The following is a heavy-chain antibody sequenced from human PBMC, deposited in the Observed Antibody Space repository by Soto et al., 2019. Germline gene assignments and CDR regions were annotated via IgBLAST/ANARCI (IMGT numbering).Heavy chain of an antibody. J-gene: IGHJ4*02. D-gene: IGHD3-10*01. V-gene: IGHV4-34*01. Sequence: SETLSLTCAVYGGSFSGYYWSWIRQPPGKGLEWIGEINHSGSTNYNPSLKSRVTISVDTSKNQFSLKLSSVTAADTAVYYCASSRGYGSGSYYTHYWGQGTLVTVSS. CDR1: GGSFSGYY. CDR2: INHSGST. CDR3: ASSRGYGSGSYYTHY.